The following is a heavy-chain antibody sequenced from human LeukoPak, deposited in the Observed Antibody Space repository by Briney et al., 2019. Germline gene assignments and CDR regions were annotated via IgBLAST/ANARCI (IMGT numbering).Heavy chain of an antibody. CDR2: RHHSGST. Sequence: SETLSLTCTVSGGSISSYYWSWIRQPPGKGLEWFGSRHHSGSTYYNPSLKSRVTISLDTSKNQFSLILNSVTAADTAVYYCARDSRGGNSYYFGSWGQGTLVTVSS. V-gene: IGHV4-38-2*02. D-gene: IGHD4-23*01. J-gene: IGHJ4*02. CDR3: ARDSRGGNSYYFGS. CDR1: GGSISSYY.